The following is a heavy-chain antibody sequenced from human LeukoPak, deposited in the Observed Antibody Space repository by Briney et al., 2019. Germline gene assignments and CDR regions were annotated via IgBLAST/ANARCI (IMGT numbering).Heavy chain of an antibody. J-gene: IGHJ4*02. CDR3: ARGGLEELWPLDY. Sequence: ASVKVSCKASGYTFTGYYIHWVRQAPGQGVEWMGWINPNSGGTDYAQKFQGRVSMTRDTSINTAYMELTRLRPDDTAEFFCARGGLEELWPLDYWGQGTLVTVSS. CDR1: GYTFTGYY. V-gene: IGHV1-2*02. CDR2: INPNSGGT. D-gene: IGHD1-7*01.